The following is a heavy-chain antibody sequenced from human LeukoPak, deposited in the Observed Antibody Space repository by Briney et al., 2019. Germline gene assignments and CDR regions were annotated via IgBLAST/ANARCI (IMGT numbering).Heavy chain of an antibody. CDR1: GFTFSNAW. V-gene: IGHV3-15*01. Sequence: GGSLRLSCAASGFTFSNAWMSWVRQAPGKGLEWVGRIKSKTDGGTTDYAAPVKGRFTISRDDSKNTLYLQMNSLKTEDTAVYYCTTDLDNGDYDKGHWGQGTLVTVAS. CDR3: TTDLDNGDYDKGH. D-gene: IGHD4-17*01. CDR2: IKSKTDGGTT. J-gene: IGHJ4*02.